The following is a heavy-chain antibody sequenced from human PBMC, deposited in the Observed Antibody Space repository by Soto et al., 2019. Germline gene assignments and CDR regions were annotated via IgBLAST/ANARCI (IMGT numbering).Heavy chain of an antibody. D-gene: IGHD2-21*02. V-gene: IGHV3-48*03. Sequence: PVGSLRLSCAASGFTFSSYEMNWVRQAPGKGLEWVSYISSSGSTIYYADSVKGRFTISRDNAKNSLYLQMNSLRAEGTAVYYCARALSGHIVVVTAIHNGMDVWGQGTTVTVSS. J-gene: IGHJ6*02. CDR2: ISSSGSTI. CDR3: ARALSGHIVVVTAIHNGMDV. CDR1: GFTFSSYE.